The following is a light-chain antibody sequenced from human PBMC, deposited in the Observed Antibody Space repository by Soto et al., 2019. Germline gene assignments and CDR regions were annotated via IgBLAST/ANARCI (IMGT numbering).Light chain of an antibody. V-gene: IGLV2-14*03. CDR1: SSDIGTYHY. CDR2: DVS. J-gene: IGLJ3*02. CDR3: SSYTTSIRWV. Sequence: QSVLTQPASVSGSPGQSITISCSGTSSDIGTYHYVSWYQQHPDKAPKLIIYDVSNRPSGVSNRFSGSKSGNTASLTISGLQAEDEADYYCSSYTTSIRWVFGGGTQLTVL.